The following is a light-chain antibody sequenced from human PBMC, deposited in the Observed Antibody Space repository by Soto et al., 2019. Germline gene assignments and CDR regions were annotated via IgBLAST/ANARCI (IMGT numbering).Light chain of an antibody. CDR2: KAS. CDR3: QQSDTYPLT. Sequence: DIQMTQSPSTLSGSVGVRVTITCRASQTISSWLAWYQQKPGKAPKLLIYKASTLKSGVPSRFSGRRSGTEFTLTISSLQADDFATYYCQQSDTYPLTFGQGTRLEIK. V-gene: IGKV1-5*03. J-gene: IGKJ5*01. CDR1: QTISSW.